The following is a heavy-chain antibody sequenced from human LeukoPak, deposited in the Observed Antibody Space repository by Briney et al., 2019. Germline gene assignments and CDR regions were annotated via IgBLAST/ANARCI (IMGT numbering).Heavy chain of an antibody. Sequence: GGSLRLSCAASGFTVSSNYMSWVRQAPGKGLDWVSVIYSGGSTYYADSVKGRFTISRDSSKNTLYLQMDYLRAEDTAVYYCAREDRLVRGVTTFDNWGQGTLVTVSS. CDR2: IYSGGST. V-gene: IGHV3-66*01. J-gene: IGHJ4*02. CDR1: GFTVSSNY. D-gene: IGHD3-10*01. CDR3: AREDRLVRGVTTFDN.